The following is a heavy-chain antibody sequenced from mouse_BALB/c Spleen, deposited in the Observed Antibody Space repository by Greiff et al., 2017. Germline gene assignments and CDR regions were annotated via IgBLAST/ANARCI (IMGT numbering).Heavy chain of an antibody. D-gene: IGHD2-14*01. CDR1: GYSFTSYW. CDR2: IYPGNSDT. CDR3: ARGGLYYRYDNAMDY. Sequence: VQLQQSGTVLARPGASVKMSCKASGYSFTSYWMHWVKQRPGQGLEWIGAIYPGNSDTSYNQKFKGKAKLTAVTSASTAYMELSSLTNEDSAVYYCARGGLYYRYDNAMDYWGQGTSVTVSS. J-gene: IGHJ4*01. V-gene: IGHV1-5*01.